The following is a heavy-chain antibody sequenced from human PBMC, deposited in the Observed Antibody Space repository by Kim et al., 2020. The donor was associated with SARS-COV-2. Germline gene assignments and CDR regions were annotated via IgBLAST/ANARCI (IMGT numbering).Heavy chain of an antibody. J-gene: IGHJ4*02. D-gene: IGHD6-19*01. Sequence: PVKGRFTISRDDSKNTLYLQMNSLKTEDTAVYYCTTDRPAVAHTGGIIDYWGQGTLVTVSS. V-gene: IGHV3-15*01. CDR3: TTDRPAVAHTGGIIDY.